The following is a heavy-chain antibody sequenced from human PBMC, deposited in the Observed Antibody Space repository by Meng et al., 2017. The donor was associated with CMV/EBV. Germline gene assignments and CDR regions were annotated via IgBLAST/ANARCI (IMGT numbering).Heavy chain of an antibody. D-gene: IGHD6-19*01. CDR2: IIPILGIA. Sequence: SLKVFCKASGGTFSSYTISWVRQALGQGLEWMGRIIPILGIANYAQKFQGRVTITADKSTSTAYMELSSLRSEDTAVYYCARESYSSGWYSFDYWGQGTLVTVSS. J-gene: IGHJ4*02. CDR1: GGTFSSYT. V-gene: IGHV1-69*04. CDR3: ARESYSSGWYSFDY.